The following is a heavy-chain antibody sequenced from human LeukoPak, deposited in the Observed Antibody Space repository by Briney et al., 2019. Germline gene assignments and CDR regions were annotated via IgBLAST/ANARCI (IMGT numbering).Heavy chain of an antibody. Sequence: GGSLRLSCAASGFTFSSYAMSWVRQAPGKGLEWVSTISDNTYYADSVKGRFTISRDNSKNTLYLQMSSLRAEDTALYFCATRNTSGWENWFDPWGQGTLVTVSS. J-gene: IGHJ5*02. CDR2: ISDNT. D-gene: IGHD6-19*01. V-gene: IGHV3-23*01. CDR3: ATRNTSGWENWFDP. CDR1: GFTFSSYA.